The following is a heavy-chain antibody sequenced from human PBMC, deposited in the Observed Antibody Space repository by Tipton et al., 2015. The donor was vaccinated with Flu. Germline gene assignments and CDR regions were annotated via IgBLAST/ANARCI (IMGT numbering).Heavy chain of an antibody. CDR1: GFSFSDYS. CDR3: ARLTYAGNSVVFDY. D-gene: IGHD4-23*01. J-gene: IGHJ4*02. V-gene: IGHV3-21*01. Sequence: SLRLSCVAAGFSFSDYSMSWVRQAPGKGLDWVSSISSASGHIYYADSVKGRFTISRDNGKNSVSLQMNSLRAEDTAVYYCARLTYAGNSVVFDYWGQGSRVTVSS. CDR2: ISSASGHI.